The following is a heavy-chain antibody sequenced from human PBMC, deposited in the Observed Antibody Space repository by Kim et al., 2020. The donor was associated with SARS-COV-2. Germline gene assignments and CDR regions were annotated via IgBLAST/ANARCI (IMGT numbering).Heavy chain of an antibody. V-gene: IGHV4-30-2*05. Sequence: LKSRVTISVDTSKTQFSLKLSSVTAADTAVYYCASAEYSYGYSYYYGMDVWGQGTTVTVSS. D-gene: IGHD5-18*01. CDR3: ASAEYSYGYSYYYGMDV. J-gene: IGHJ6*02.